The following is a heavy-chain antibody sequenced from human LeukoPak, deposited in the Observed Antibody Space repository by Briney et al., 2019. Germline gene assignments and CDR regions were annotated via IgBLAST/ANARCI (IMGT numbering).Heavy chain of an antibody. V-gene: IGHV4-39*01. Sequence: PSETLSLTCTVFGDSVSSSNYYWAWFRQPPGKGLDWIGSLYYDGRTYYSPSLESRVTVSVDTSKNQFSLQLNSVTAADTAVYYCVRHDGRSGGTMGAFDSWGQGSLVTVSS. J-gene: IGHJ5*01. D-gene: IGHD4-23*01. CDR3: VRHDGRSGGTMGAFDS. CDR1: GDSVSSSNYY. CDR2: LYYDGRT.